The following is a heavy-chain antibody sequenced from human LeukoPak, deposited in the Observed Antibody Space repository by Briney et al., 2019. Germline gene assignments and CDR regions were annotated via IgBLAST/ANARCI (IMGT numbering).Heavy chain of an antibody. CDR3: AYSDHFDT. D-gene: IGHD4-17*01. CDR1: GFTFHNYA. J-gene: IGHJ4*02. CDR2: GDGDGSHS. V-gene: IGHV3-74*03. Sequence: GGSLRLSCAASGFTFHNYAIHWVRQAPGKGLVWVSRGDGDGSHSTYADSVKGRFTISRDNAKNTLYLQMNRLTGEDTAVYYCAYSDHFDTWGQGTLVTVSS.